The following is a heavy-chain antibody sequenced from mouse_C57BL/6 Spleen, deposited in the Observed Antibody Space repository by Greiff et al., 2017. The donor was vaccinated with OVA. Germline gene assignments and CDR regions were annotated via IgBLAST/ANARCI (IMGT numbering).Heavy chain of an antibody. Sequence: QVQLQQSGAELVRPGSSVKLSCKASGYTFTSYWMDWVKQRPGQGLEWIGNIYPSDSETHYNQKFKDKATLTVDKSSSTAYMQLSSLTSEDSAVYYCASLLWYPHWYFDVWGTGTTVTVSS. J-gene: IGHJ1*03. CDR2: IYPSDSET. CDR3: ASLLWYPHWYFDV. D-gene: IGHD2-10*01. V-gene: IGHV1-61*01. CDR1: GYTFTSYW.